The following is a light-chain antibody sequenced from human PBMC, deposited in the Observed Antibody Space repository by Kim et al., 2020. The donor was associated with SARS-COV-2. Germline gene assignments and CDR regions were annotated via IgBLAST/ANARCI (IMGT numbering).Light chain of an antibody. Sequence: SITGSFTGTSSDVGAYNAVSWYQQHPGKAPRLIIFDVSGWPSGVPNRFSGSKSGNTASLTISGLQVEDEADYYCTSYTPSSAWVFGGGTKVTVL. J-gene: IGLJ3*02. V-gene: IGLV2-14*03. CDR2: DVS. CDR1: SSDVGAYNA. CDR3: TSYTPSSAWV.